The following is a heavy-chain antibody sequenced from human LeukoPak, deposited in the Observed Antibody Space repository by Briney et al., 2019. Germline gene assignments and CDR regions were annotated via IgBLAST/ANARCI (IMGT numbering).Heavy chain of an antibody. D-gene: IGHD5-24*01. CDR2: ISSSSSYI. Sequence: PGGSLRLSCAASGFTFGSYSMNWVRQAPGKGLEWVSSISSSSSYIYYADSVKGRFTISRDNAKNSLYLQMNSLRAEDTAVYYCARESRDGYNYGGDYWGQGTLVTVSS. J-gene: IGHJ4*02. CDR3: ARESRDGYNYGGDY. V-gene: IGHV3-21*01. CDR1: GFTFGSYS.